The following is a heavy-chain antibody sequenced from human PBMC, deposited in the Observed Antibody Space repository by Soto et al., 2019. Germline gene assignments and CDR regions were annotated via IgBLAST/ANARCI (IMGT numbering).Heavy chain of an antibody. J-gene: IGHJ6*03. CDR1: GYTFTSYA. V-gene: IGHV1-3*01. D-gene: IGHD2-15*01. CDR2: INAGNGNT. Sequence: PSVEVACTASGYTFTSYAMHWVRQAPGQRLEWMGWINAGNGNTKYSQKFQGRVTITRDTSASTAYMELSSLRSEDTAVYYCARDDRSSEGAYYYYMDVWGKGTTVTVSS. CDR3: ARDDRSSEGAYYYYMDV.